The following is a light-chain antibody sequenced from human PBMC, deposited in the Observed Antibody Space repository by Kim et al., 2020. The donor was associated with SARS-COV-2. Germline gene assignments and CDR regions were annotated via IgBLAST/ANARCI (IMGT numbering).Light chain of an antibody. CDR2: GKN. CDR3: NSRESGGNHRV. J-gene: IGLJ2*01. V-gene: IGLV3-19*01. Sequence: ALGQTVRITCQGDSLRSYYASWYQQKPGQAPVLVIYGKNNRPSGIPDRFSGSSSGNTASLTITGAQAEDEADYYCNSRESGGNHRVFGGGTQLTVL. CDR1: SLRSYY.